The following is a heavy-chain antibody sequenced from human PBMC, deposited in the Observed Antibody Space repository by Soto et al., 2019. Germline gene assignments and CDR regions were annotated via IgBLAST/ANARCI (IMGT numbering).Heavy chain of an antibody. Sequence: QLGGSLRLSCAASGFTFSSYWMSWVRQAPGKGLEWVANIKQDGSEKYYVDSVKGRFTISRDNAKNSLYLQMNSLRAEDTAVYYCASHGDYDYFDYWGQGTLVTVSS. CDR2: IKQDGSEK. J-gene: IGHJ4*02. CDR3: ASHGDYDYFDY. V-gene: IGHV3-7*01. CDR1: GFTFSSYW. D-gene: IGHD4-17*01.